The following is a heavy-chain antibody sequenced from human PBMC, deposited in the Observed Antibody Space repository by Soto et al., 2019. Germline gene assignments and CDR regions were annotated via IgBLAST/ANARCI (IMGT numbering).Heavy chain of an antibody. V-gene: IGHV3-33*01. D-gene: IGHD4-17*01. CDR1: GFTFRSHG. CDR2: IWYDGSHQ. Sequence: QVKLVESGGGVVQPGRSLRLSCAASGFTFRSHGMHWVRQAPGKGLEWLAVIWYDGSHQYYGDSVKGRFTISRDNSKNTSSLQMNSLRAEDTAIYYCAREGYGGEGPFDWWGQGTLVTVSS. CDR3: AREGYGGEGPFDW. J-gene: IGHJ4*02.